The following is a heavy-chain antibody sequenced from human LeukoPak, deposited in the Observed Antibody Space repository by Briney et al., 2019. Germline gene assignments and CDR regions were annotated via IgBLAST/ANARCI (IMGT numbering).Heavy chain of an antibody. CDR1: GFTLSRYA. Sequence: GGSLRLSCAASGFTLSRYAMHWVRQAPGKGLEWVAVISYDGSKKYYADSVKGRFTISRENSKNTLYLQMNSLRAEDTAVYYCAGGDYDYAFDIWGQGTMVTVSS. V-gene: IGHV3-30-3*01. CDR2: ISYDGSKK. CDR3: AGGDYDYAFDI. D-gene: IGHD5-12*01. J-gene: IGHJ3*02.